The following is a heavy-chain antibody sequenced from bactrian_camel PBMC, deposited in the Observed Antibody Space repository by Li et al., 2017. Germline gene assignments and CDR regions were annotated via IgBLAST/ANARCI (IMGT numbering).Heavy chain of an antibody. D-gene: IGHD6*01. CDR3: AQVAGYDDTTYLEV. CDR1: EYTAGSNC. CDR2: IYSDGSNT. V-gene: IGHV3-2*01. J-gene: IGHJ2*01. Sequence: HVQLVESGGGSVQAGGSLRLSCATSEYTAGSNCMGWFRQAPGKGLEWVSSIYSDGSNTYYADSVKGRFTISRDNAKNTVYLQMNSLKSEDTALYYCAQVAGYDDTTYLEVWGQGTQVTVS.